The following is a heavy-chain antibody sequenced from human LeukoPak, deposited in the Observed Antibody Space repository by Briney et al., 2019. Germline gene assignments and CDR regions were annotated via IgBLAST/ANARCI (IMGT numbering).Heavy chain of an antibody. CDR3: AKGVGTNKGGYYFDY. Sequence: QPGGSLRLSCTASGFTFSNYAMSWVRQAPGKGLEWVSSISGSGGSTYYADSVKGRFTISRDGSKNTLYVQMNSLRAEDTAVYYCAKGVGTNKGGYYFDYWGQGTPVTVSS. D-gene: IGHD1-26*01. J-gene: IGHJ4*02. CDR1: GFTFSNYA. V-gene: IGHV3-23*01. CDR2: ISGSGGST.